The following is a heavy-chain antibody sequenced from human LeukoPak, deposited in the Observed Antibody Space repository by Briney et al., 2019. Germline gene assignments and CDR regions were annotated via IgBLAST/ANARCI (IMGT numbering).Heavy chain of an antibody. CDR3: ARLAYNGDYVNH. Sequence: PSETLSLTCSVSYDSFSSSSYYWGWIRQPPGKGLEWIGSIYYSGSTYYDPSLKSRVTISVDTSEDQFSLRLSSVTAADTAVYYCARLAYNGDYVNHWGRGTLVTVSS. D-gene: IGHD4-17*01. V-gene: IGHV4-39*01. J-gene: IGHJ4*02. CDR2: IYYSGST. CDR1: YDSFSSSSYY.